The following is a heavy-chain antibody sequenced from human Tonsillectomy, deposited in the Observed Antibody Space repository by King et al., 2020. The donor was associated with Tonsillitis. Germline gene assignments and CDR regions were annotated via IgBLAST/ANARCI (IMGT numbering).Heavy chain of an antibody. Sequence: QLVQSGAEVKKPGASVKVSCKVSGYTFTELSMHWVRQAPGKGLEWMGGFDPEDGETIYAQKFQGRVTMTEDTSTDTAYMELSSLRSEDTAVYYCATYPWARSGIAVAGTGYWGQGTLVTVSS. CDR3: ATYPWARSGIAVAGTGY. V-gene: IGHV1-24*01. D-gene: IGHD6-19*01. J-gene: IGHJ4*02. CDR2: FDPEDGET. CDR1: GYTFTELS.